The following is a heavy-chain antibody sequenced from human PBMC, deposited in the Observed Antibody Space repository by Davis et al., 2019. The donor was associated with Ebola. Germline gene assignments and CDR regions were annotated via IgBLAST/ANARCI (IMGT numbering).Heavy chain of an antibody. J-gene: IGHJ3*02. D-gene: IGHD6-13*01. Sequence: GESLKISCAASGFTFSSYSMNWVRQAQGKGLEWVSSISSSSSYIYYADSVKGRFTISRDNAKNSLYLQMNSLRAEDTAVYYCARWAAAGTAFDIWGQGTMVTVSS. CDR3: ARWAAAGTAFDI. CDR1: GFTFSSYS. CDR2: ISSSSSYI. V-gene: IGHV3-21*01.